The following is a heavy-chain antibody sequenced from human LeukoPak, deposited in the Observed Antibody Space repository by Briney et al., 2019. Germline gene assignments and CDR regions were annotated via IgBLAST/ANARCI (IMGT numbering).Heavy chain of an antibody. D-gene: IGHD3-22*01. CDR3: ARAEYYYDSSGYGGWYFDL. J-gene: IGHJ2*01. CDR1: GGSISSGSYY. V-gene: IGHV4-61*02. Sequence: PSETLSLTCTVSGGSISSGSYYWSWIRQPAGKGLEWIGGIYHSGSTYYNPSLKSRVTISVDTSKNQFSLKLSSVTAADTAVYYCARAEYYYDSSGYGGWYFDLWGRGTLVTVSS. CDR2: IYHSGST.